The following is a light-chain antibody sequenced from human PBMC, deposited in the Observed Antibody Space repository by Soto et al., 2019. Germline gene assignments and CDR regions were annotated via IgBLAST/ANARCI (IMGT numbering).Light chain of an antibody. Sequence: DIQMTQSPSSLSASVGDRVTITCRASQTISRYLNWYQQKPGHAPKLLIYAASSLQSGVPSRFSGSGTGTDFTLTISSLQPDDFATYFCQQSYGAPPTFGGGTKVEIK. CDR1: QTISRY. J-gene: IGKJ4*01. CDR2: AAS. CDR3: QQSYGAPPT. V-gene: IGKV1-39*01.